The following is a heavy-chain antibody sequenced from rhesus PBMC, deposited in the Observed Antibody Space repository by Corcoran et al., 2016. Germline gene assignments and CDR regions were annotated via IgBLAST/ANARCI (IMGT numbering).Heavy chain of an antibody. CDR3: ARILNYSWCFDY. CDR2: IYGSGGST. V-gene: IGHV4-106*01. D-gene: IGHD2-15*01. J-gene: IGHJ4*01. CDR1: GGHIHESYY. Sequence: QVQLQESGPGPVKPSETLSPPCAVSGGHIHESYYRLWVRQPPGKGLEWIGYIYGSGGSTYYNPSLKSRVTISTDTSKNQFSLKLSSVTAADTAVYYCARILNYSWCFDYWGQGVLVTVSS.